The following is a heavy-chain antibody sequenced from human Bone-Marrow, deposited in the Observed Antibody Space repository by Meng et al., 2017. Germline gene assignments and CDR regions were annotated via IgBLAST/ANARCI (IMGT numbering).Heavy chain of an antibody. CDR1: GFTFDDYA. CDR2: ISGSGGST. D-gene: IGHD1-26*01. V-gene: IGHV3-23*01. J-gene: IGHJ1*01. CDR3: AKDQDGSGSYYSEYFQH. Sequence: GGSLRLSCAASGFTFDDYAMHWVRQAPGKGLEWVSAISGSGGSTYYADSVKGRFTISRDNSKNTLYLQMNSLRAEDTAVYYCAKDQDGSGSYYSEYFQHWGQGTLVTVSS.